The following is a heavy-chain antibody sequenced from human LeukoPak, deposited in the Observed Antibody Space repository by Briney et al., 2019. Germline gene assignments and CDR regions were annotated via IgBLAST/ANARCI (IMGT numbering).Heavy chain of an antibody. Sequence: ASVKVSCKASGYTFTSYYMHWARQAPGQGLEWMGIINPSGGSTSYAQKFQGRVTMTRDTSTSTVYMELSSLRSEDTAVYYCARKGIAVAGIEYWGQGTLVTVSS. D-gene: IGHD6-19*01. CDR2: INPSGGST. J-gene: IGHJ4*02. V-gene: IGHV1-46*01. CDR1: GYTFTSYY. CDR3: ARKGIAVAGIEY.